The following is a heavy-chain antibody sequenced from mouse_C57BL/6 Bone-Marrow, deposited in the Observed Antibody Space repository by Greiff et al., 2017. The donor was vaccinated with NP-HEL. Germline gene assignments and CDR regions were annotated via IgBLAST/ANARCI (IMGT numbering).Heavy chain of an antibody. D-gene: IGHD1-2*01. CDR2: IDPENGDT. CDR1: GFNIKDDY. V-gene: IGHV14-4*01. J-gene: IGHJ4*01. CDR3: TTHYYYYAMDY. Sequence: DVKLVESGAELVRPGASVKLSCTASGFNIKDDYMHWVKQRPEQGLEWIGWIDPENGDTEYASKFQGKATITADTSSNTAYLQLSSLTSEDTAVYYCTTHYYYYAMDYWGQGTSVTVSS.